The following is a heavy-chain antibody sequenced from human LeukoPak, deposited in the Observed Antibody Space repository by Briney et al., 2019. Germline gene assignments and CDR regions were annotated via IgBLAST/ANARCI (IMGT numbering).Heavy chain of an antibody. Sequence: GESLKISCKGSGYSFTSCWIGWVRQMPGKGLEWMGIIYPGDSDTRYSPSFQGQVTISADKSISTAYLQWSSLKASDTAVYYCARRQLVPYYYYGMDVWGQGTTVTVSS. J-gene: IGHJ6*02. CDR2: IYPGDSDT. D-gene: IGHD6-13*01. CDR1: GYSFTSCW. V-gene: IGHV5-51*01. CDR3: ARRQLVPYYYYGMDV.